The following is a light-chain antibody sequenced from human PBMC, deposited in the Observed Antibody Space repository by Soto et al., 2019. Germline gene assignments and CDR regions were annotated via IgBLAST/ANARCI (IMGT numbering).Light chain of an antibody. Sequence: DIQMTQSPSSVSASVGDRVTITCRASQGVSNWLAWYQQKPGKAPKLLIYAASFFESWVPSRFSGSGSGTDFTLTINALQPEDFATYSCQHANSLPFTFGPGNRVDVK. CDR3: QHANSLPFT. V-gene: IGKV1-12*01. CDR1: QGVSNW. CDR2: AAS. J-gene: IGKJ3*01.